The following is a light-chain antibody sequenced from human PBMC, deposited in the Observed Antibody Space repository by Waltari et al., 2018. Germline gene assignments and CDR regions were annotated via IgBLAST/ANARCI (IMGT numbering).Light chain of an antibody. J-gene: IGLJ2*01. Sequence: SYVLTQPPSVSVAPRETARITCGGNNIGSKSVHWYQQKPGQAPVLVISYDTDRPSGIPERCSGSKSGNTATLTISRVEAGDETDYYCQVWDSSGDQVVFGGGTKLTVL. CDR3: QVWDSSGDQVV. V-gene: IGLV3-21*04. CDR2: YDT. CDR1: NIGSKS.